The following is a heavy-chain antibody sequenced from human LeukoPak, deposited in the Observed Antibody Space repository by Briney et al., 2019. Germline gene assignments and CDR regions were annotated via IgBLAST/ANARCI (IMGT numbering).Heavy chain of an antibody. CDR3: ARGDSGYDYGFDN. D-gene: IGHD5-12*01. CDR1: GGTFSSHG. Sequence: SVKVSCKASGGTFSSHGIRWVRQAPGQGLEWVGGIIPILGTTNYAQKFQGRVTITTDESTRTGYIELRSLRSDDTAVYYCARGDSGYDYGFDNWGQGALVTVSS. V-gene: IGHV1-69*05. J-gene: IGHJ4*02. CDR2: IIPILGTT.